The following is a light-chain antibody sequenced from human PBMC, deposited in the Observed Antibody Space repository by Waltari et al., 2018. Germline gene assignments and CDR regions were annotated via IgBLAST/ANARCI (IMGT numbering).Light chain of an antibody. CDR1: SPDVGNYDL. V-gene: IGLV2-23*02. Sequence: QSALTQPASVPGSPGQSITISCSGASPDVGNYDLCPLFPQHPGKAPKLIIYEVTKRPSSFSNRFSGTKSGNTASLTISGLHTEDEGDYYCCSYSGDLSFGVVFGGGTKLTVL. CDR2: EVT. CDR3: CSYSGDLSFGVV. J-gene: IGLJ2*01.